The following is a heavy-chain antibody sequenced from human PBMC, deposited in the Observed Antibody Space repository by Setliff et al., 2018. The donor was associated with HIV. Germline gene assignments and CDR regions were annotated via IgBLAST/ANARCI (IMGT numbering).Heavy chain of an antibody. CDR3: ARDSLPYYYGSGTDSFDI. J-gene: IGHJ3*02. CDR1: GYTFTSYA. V-gene: IGHV1-3*01. D-gene: IGHD3-10*01. CDR2: INGGNGDK. Sequence: GASVKVSCRASGYTFTSYAINWVRQAPVQSLEWMAWINGGNGDKKYSQKFQGRVTVTGDTSAITAYMELSDLRSEDTAVYYCARDSLPYYYGSGTDSFDIWGQGTMVTVSS.